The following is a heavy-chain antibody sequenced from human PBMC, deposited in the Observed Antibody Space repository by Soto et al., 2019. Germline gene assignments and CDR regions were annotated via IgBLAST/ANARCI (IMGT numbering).Heavy chain of an antibody. CDR2: IKSKTDGGTT. Sequence: GGSLRLSCAASGFTFSNAWMNWVRQAPGKGLEWVGRIKSKTDGGTTDYAAPVKGRFTISRDDSKNTLYLQMNSLKTEDTAVYYCTTEHTIFGVATKPRRHDSGGMDVWGQGTTVTVSS. CDR3: TTEHTIFGVATKPRRHDSGGMDV. D-gene: IGHD3-3*01. V-gene: IGHV3-15*07. CDR1: GFTFSNAW. J-gene: IGHJ6*02.